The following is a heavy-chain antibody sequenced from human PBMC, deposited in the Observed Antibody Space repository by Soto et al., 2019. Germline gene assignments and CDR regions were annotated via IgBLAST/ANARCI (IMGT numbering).Heavy chain of an antibody. CDR2: ISAYNGNK. J-gene: IGHJ5*02. V-gene: IGHV1-18*01. CDR3: ARIGYCSSTSCYSVLYGPHGFDP. CDR1: GYTFTSYV. D-gene: IGHD2-2*01. Sequence: QVQLVQSGAEVKKPGASVKVSCKASGYTFTSYVISWVQQAPEQGLEWMGWISAYNGNKNYAQKLQGRVTMTTDTSTSTAYMELRSLRSDDTAVYYCARIGYCSSTSCYSVLYGPHGFDPWGQGTLVTVSS.